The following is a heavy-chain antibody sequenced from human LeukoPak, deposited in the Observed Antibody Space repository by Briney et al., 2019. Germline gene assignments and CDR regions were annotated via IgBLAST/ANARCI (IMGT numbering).Heavy chain of an antibody. D-gene: IGHD5-24*01. CDR2: INHSGST. V-gene: IGHV4-39*07. Sequence: SETLSLTCAVSGGSISSNSYYWSWIRQPPGKGLEWIGEINHSGSTNYNPSLKSRVTISVDTSKNQFSLKLSSVTAADTAVYYCARGRHRWLQSRGPFDYWGQGTLVTVSS. J-gene: IGHJ4*02. CDR1: GGSISSNSYY. CDR3: ARGRHRWLQSRGPFDY.